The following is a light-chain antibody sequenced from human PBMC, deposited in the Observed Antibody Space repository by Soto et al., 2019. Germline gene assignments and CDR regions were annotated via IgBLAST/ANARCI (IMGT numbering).Light chain of an antibody. V-gene: IGKV3-20*01. J-gene: IGKJ3*01. CDR2: GAS. CDR3: QRYGSSQFT. Sequence: EIVLTQSPGTLSLSPGERATLSCRASQSVGSNYLAWYQQKPGQAPRLLIYGASSRATGIPDRFSGSGSGTDFTLPINRLEPEDFAVYYCQRYGSSQFTFGPGTKVDIK. CDR1: QSVGSNY.